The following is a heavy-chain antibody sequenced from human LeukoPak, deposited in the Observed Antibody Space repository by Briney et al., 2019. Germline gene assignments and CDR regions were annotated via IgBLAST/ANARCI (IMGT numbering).Heavy chain of an antibody. CDR3: ARESPAHYDILTGYYNGYFDY. CDR2: IYHSGST. V-gene: IGHV4-30-2*01. D-gene: IGHD3-9*01. J-gene: IGHJ4*02. Sequence: PSETLSLTCAVSGGSISSGGYSWSWIRQPPGKGLEWIGYIYHSGSTYYNPSLKSRVTISVDRSKNQFSLKLSSVTAADTAVYYCARESPAHYDILTGYYNGYFDYWGQGTLVTVSS. CDR1: GGSISSGGYS.